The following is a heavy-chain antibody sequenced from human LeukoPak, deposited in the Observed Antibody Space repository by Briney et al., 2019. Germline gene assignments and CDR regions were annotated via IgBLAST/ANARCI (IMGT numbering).Heavy chain of an antibody. J-gene: IGHJ4*02. CDR2: INHSGST. CDR3: ARGDGSGVYTAFDF. V-gene: IGHV4-34*01. Sequence: SETLSLTCAVYGGSFSGYYWSWIRQPPGKGLEWIGEINHSGSTNYNPSLKSRVTISVDTSKNQFSLMLTSVTAADTAVYYCARGDGSGVYTAFDFWGQGTLVIVSS. CDR1: GGSFSGYY. D-gene: IGHD3-10*01.